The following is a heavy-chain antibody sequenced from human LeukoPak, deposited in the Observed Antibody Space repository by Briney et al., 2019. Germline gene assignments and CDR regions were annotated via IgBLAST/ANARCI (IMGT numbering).Heavy chain of an antibody. Sequence: ASVKVSCKASGYTFTSYDINWVRQATGQGLEWMGWMNPNSGNTGYAQKFQDRVTMTRNTSISTAYMELSSLRSEDTAVYYCARGSLLWFGELFPYYYYYGMDVWGQGTTVTVSS. CDR1: GYTFTSYD. V-gene: IGHV1-8*01. J-gene: IGHJ6*02. CDR2: MNPNSGNT. D-gene: IGHD3-10*01. CDR3: ARGSLLWFGELFPYYYYYGMDV.